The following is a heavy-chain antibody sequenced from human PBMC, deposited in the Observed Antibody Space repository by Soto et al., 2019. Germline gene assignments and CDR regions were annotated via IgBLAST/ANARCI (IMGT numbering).Heavy chain of an antibody. Sequence: PGGSLRLSXTASGFTFSTYEMNWVRQAPGKGLEWVSCISRSAITINYADSVKGRFTISRDNAKNSLFLEMTNLRAEDTAVYYCARDPPQFYYNGMDVWGQGTTVTV. V-gene: IGHV3-48*03. J-gene: IGHJ6*02. CDR2: ISRSAITI. CDR1: GFTFSTYE. CDR3: ARDPPQFYYNGMDV.